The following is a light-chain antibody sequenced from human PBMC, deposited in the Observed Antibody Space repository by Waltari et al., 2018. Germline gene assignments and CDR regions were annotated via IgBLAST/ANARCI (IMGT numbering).Light chain of an antibody. J-gene: IGKJ4*01. CDR2: DAS. CDR3: QQHSNWLT. V-gene: IGKV3-11*01. Sequence: EIVLTQSPATLSLSPGESATLSCRASQSVSNSLVWYQQKPGQAPRRLISDASNRATGIPARFSGSGSGTDFTLTINSLEPEDFAVYYCQQHSNWLTFGGGTKVEIK. CDR1: QSVSNS.